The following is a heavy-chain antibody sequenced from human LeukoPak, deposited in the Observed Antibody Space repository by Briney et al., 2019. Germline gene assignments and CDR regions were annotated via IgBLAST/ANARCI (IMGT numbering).Heavy chain of an antibody. Sequence: ASVKVSCKASGYTLTGYYMHWVRQAPGQGLEWMGWINPNSGGTNYAQKFQGWVTMTRDTSISTAYMELSRLRSDDTAVYYCAKGSMVRGVMKAMDVWGQGTTVTVSS. CDR2: INPNSGGT. V-gene: IGHV1-2*04. D-gene: IGHD3-10*01. J-gene: IGHJ6*02. CDR3: AKGSMVRGVMKAMDV. CDR1: GYTLTGYY.